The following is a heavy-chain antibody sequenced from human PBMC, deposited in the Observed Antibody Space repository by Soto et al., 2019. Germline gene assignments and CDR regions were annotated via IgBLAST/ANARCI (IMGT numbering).Heavy chain of an antibody. V-gene: IGHV4-31*03. CDR3: AGAANILSTSNFDY. Sequence: LSLTCTVSGGSISSAGHYWSWIRQHPGKGLEWIGHIYHSGSTYYNPSLWSRVTISVDTSKNQFSLTLNSVTAADTAVYYCAGAANILSTSNFDYWGQGTLVTVSS. CDR1: GGSISSAGHY. J-gene: IGHJ4*02. CDR2: IYHSGST. D-gene: IGHD2-2*02.